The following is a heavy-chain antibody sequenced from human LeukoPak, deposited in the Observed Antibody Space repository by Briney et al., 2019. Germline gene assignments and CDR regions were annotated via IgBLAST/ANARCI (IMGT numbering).Heavy chain of an antibody. CDR1: GFTFSSYG. J-gene: IGHJ4*02. Sequence: GRSLRLSCAASGFTFSSYGMHWVRQAPGKGLEWVAVISYDGSNKYYADSVKGRFTISRDNSKNTLYLQMNSLRAEDTAVYYCAKDSGSYPFDYWGQGTLVTVSS. V-gene: IGHV3-30*18. CDR2: ISYDGSNK. CDR3: AKDSGSYPFDY. D-gene: IGHD1-26*01.